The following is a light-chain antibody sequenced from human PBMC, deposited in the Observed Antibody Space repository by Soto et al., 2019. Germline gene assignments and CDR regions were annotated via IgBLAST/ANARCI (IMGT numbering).Light chain of an antibody. J-gene: IGLJ2*01. CDR2: QDS. V-gene: IGLV3-1*01. CDR1: KLGDKY. CDR3: QAWDSSTYVV. Sequence: SYEPTQPPSVSVSPGQTASITCSGDKLGDKYACWYQQKPGQSPVLVIYQDSKRPSGIPERFSGSNSGNTATLTISGTQAMDEADYYCQAWDSSTYVVFGGGTKLTVL.